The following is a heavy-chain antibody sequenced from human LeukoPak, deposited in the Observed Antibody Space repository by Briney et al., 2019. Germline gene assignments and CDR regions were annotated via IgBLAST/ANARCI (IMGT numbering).Heavy chain of an antibody. CDR2: IIPIFGTA. CDR3: LSLGYCSGGSCFDDY. J-gene: IGHJ4*02. CDR1: GGTFSSYA. V-gene: IGHV1-69*13. Sequence: SVKVSCEASGGTFSSYAISWVRQAPGQGLEWMGGIIPIFGTANYAQKFQGRVTITADESTSTAYMELSSLRSEDTAVYYCLSLGYCSGGSCFDDYWGQGTLVTVSP. D-gene: IGHD2-15*01.